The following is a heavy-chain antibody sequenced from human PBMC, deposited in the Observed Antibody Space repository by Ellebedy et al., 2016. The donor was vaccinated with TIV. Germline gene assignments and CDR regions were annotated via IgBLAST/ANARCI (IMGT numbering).Heavy chain of an antibody. V-gene: IGHV4-34*01. Sequence: SETLSLXXAVYGGSFSGYYWSWIRQPPGKGLEWIGEINHSGSTNYNPSLKSRVTISVDTSKNQFSLKLSSVTAADTAVYYCARHLRTTVTYNDYWGQGTLVTVSS. CDR1: GGSFSGYY. CDR3: ARHLRTTVTYNDY. J-gene: IGHJ4*02. D-gene: IGHD4-17*01. CDR2: INHSGST.